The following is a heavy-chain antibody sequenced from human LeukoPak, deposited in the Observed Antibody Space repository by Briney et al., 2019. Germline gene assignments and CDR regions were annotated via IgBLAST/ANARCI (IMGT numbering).Heavy chain of an antibody. J-gene: IGHJ5*02. CDR2: IYPGDSDT. CDR3: ASVQGGGYDYNWFDP. CDR1: GYNFTNYW. Sequence: GESLKISCKGSGYNFTNYWIGWVRQMPGKGLEWMGIIYPGDSDTTYSPSFQGQVTISADKSISTAYLQWSSPKASDTAMYYCASVQGGGYDYNWFDPWGQGTLVTVSS. D-gene: IGHD5-12*01. V-gene: IGHV5-51*01.